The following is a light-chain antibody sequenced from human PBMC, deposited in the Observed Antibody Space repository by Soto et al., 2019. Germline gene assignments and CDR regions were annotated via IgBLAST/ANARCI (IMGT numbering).Light chain of an antibody. J-gene: IGKJ1*01. CDR1: QSISSW. Sequence: DIQMTQSPSTLSAAGGDRFTITCRASQSISSWLAWYQQKPGKAPKVLIYDASSLESGVPSRFSGSGSGTEFSLTISSLQTDDFATYYCQQYNHYWTFGQGTKVDI. V-gene: IGKV1-5*01. CDR2: DAS. CDR3: QQYNHYWT.